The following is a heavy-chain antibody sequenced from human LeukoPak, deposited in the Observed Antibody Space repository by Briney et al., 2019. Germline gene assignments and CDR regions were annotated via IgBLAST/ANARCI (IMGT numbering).Heavy chain of an antibody. CDR1: GFTFSSYE. CDR2: ISSSGSTI. J-gene: IGHJ6*02. D-gene: IGHD3-10*01. V-gene: IGHV3-48*03. Sequence: GGSLRLSCAASGFTFSSYEMNWVRQAPGKGLEWVSYISSSGSTIYYADSVKGRFTISRDNAKNSLYLRMNSLRAEDTAVYYCARDLLWFGTYYYYGMDVWGQGTTVTVSS. CDR3: ARDLLWFGTYYYYGMDV.